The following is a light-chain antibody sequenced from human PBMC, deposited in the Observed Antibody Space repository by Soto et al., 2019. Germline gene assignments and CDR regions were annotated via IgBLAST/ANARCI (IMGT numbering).Light chain of an antibody. V-gene: IGKV1-9*01. Sequence: DILMTQSPSSLSASVGDRVTITCRASQGISSYLAWYQQKPGKAPKLLIYTASTLQSGVPSRFSGSGSGTDFTLTISSLQPDDFATYYCLQLNSYPRTFGQGTKVDNK. CDR1: QGISSY. CDR3: LQLNSYPRT. J-gene: IGKJ1*01. CDR2: TAS.